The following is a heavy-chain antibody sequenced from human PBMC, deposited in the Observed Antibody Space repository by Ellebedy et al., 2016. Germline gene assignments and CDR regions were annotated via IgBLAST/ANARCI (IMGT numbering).Heavy chain of an antibody. J-gene: IGHJ4*02. Sequence: GGSLRLSCAASGFTFHNYAMHWVRQAPGKGLEWVSLLSWDGGITYYADSVKGRFTISRYNSRNYLYLQMNSMRTEDTAFYYCAKSSNRAAEKDLDSWGQGTLVTVSS. CDR2: LSWDGGIT. V-gene: IGHV3-43D*03. D-gene: IGHD6-25*01. CDR3: AKSSNRAAEKDLDS. CDR1: GFTFHNYA.